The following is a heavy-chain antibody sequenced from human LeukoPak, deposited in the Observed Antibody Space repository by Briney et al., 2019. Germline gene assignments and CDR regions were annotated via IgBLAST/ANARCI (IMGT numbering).Heavy chain of an antibody. CDR2: IDSSGGGI. CDR3: AKYRISAPPPRDFDS. J-gene: IGHJ4*02. V-gene: IGHV3-23*01. Sequence: GESLKISCEASGFTFINYAMTWVRQGPGKGLEWVSVIDSSGGGIHYADAVKGRFIVSRDNSKNPVFLQMNSLRAEDTAVYYCAKYRISAPPPRDFDSWGQGTLVTVSS. D-gene: IGHD6-6*01. CDR1: GFTFINYA.